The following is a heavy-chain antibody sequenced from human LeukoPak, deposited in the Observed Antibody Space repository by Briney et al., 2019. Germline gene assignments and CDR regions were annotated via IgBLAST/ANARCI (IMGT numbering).Heavy chain of an antibody. Sequence: SETLSLTCTVSGGSMTNYYWSWIWQPPGKGLEWIGYIYHSGSTTYNPSLKSRVTISVDTSKNQFSLKLTSVTAADTAVYYCARGGGDFWSGYYTEYSMDVWGKGTTVTVSS. D-gene: IGHD3-3*01. J-gene: IGHJ6*03. CDR3: ARGGGDFWSGYYTEYSMDV. CDR2: IYHSGST. CDR1: GGSMTNYY. V-gene: IGHV4-59*01.